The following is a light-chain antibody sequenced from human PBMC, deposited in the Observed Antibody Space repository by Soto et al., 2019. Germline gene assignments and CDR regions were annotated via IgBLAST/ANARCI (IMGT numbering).Light chain of an antibody. J-gene: IGLJ2*01. CDR1: SSAVGSYNL. V-gene: IGLV2-23*02. CDR2: EVS. Sequence: QSALTQPASVSGSPGQSITISCIGTSSAVGSYNLVSWYQQHPDKAPKVLIYEVSERPSGVSNRFSGSKSGNTASLTISGLQAEDEAEYYCCSYAGSRTHVLFGGGTKLTVL. CDR3: CSYAGSRTHVL.